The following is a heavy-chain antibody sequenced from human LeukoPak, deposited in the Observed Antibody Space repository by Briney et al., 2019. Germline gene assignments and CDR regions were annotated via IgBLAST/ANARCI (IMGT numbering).Heavy chain of an antibody. V-gene: IGHV4-34*01. CDR3: ARQSPGYYGMDV. CDR1: GGSFSGYY. Sequence: PSETLSLTCAVYGGSFSGYYWSWIRQPPGKGLEWIGEINHSGSTSYNPSLKSRVTISVDTSKNQFSLKLSSVTAADTAVYYCARQSPGYYGMDVWGQGTTVTVSS. CDR2: INHSGST. J-gene: IGHJ6*02.